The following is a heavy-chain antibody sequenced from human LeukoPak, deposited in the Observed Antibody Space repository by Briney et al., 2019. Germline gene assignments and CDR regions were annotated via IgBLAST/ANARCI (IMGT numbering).Heavy chain of an antibody. D-gene: IGHD3-9*01. CDR3: AKGERYYDILTGYHDAFDI. Sequence: GGSLRLSCAASGFTFSSYAMSWVRQAPGKGLEWVSAISGSGGSTYYADSVKGRFTISRDNSKNTLYLQMNSLRAEDTAVYYCAKGERYYDILTGYHDAFDIWGQGTMVTVSS. J-gene: IGHJ3*02. CDR2: ISGSGGST. V-gene: IGHV3-23*01. CDR1: GFTFSSYA.